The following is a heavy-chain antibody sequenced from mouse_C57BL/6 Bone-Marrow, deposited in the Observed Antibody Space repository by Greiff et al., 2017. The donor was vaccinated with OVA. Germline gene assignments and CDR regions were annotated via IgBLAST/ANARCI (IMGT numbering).Heavy chain of an antibody. CDR3: ARPSYYYGSSYYWYFDV. Sequence: EVQLVESGGGLVQPGGSLKLSCAASGFTFSDYYMYWVRQTPEKRLEWVAYISNGGGSTYYPDTVKGRFTISRDNAKNTLYLQMSRLKSEDTAMYYCARPSYYYGSSYYWYFDVWGTGTTVTVSS. J-gene: IGHJ1*03. CDR1: GFTFSDYY. CDR2: ISNGGGST. D-gene: IGHD1-1*01. V-gene: IGHV5-12*01.